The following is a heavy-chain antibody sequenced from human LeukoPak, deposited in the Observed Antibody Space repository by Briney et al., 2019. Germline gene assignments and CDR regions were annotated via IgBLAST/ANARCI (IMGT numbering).Heavy chain of an antibody. CDR3: ARLIIAAAGPGRWFDP. D-gene: IGHD6-13*01. V-gene: IGHV4-39*01. J-gene: IGHJ5*02. CDR2: IYYSGST. CDR1: GGSISSSNYY. Sequence: SETLSLTCTVSGGSISSSNYYWGWIRQPPGKGLEWIGSIYYSGSTFYNPSLKSRVTMSVDTSKNQFFLNLNSVTAADTAVYYCARLIIAAAGPGRWFDPWGQGTLVTVSS.